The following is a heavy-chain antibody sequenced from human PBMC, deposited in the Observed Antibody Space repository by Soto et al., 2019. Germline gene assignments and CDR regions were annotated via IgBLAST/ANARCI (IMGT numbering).Heavy chain of an antibody. CDR1: GFTFSSYG. J-gene: IGHJ3*02. CDR2: IWYDGSNK. Sequence: GGSLRLSCAASGFTFSSYGMHWVRQAPGKGLEWVAVIWYDGSNKYYADSVKGRFTISRDNSKNTLYLQMNSLRAEDTAVYYCARDGHRGAFDIWGQGTMVTVSS. D-gene: IGHD6-25*01. V-gene: IGHV3-33*01. CDR3: ARDGHRGAFDI.